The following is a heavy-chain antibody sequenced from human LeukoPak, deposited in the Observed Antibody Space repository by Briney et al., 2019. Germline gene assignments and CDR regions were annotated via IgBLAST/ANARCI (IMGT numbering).Heavy chain of an antibody. Sequence: ASGKVSCKAAGGTFSSYAISWVRQAPGQGLEWMGGIIPIFGTATYAQKFQGRVTITADESTSTAYMELSSLRSEDTAVYYCARVQLEFWFDPWGQGTLVTVSS. J-gene: IGHJ5*02. D-gene: IGHD1-1*01. CDR2: IIPIFGTA. CDR1: GGTFSSYA. V-gene: IGHV1-69*13. CDR3: ARVQLEFWFDP.